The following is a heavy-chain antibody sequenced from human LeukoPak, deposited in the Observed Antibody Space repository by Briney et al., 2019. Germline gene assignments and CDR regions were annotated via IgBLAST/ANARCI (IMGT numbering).Heavy chain of an antibody. CDR2: INQDGSAK. V-gene: IGHV3-7*01. CDR1: GFTFSDYG. CDR3: MPGGSDSDY. J-gene: IGHJ4*02. Sequence: PGGSLRLSCVGSGFTFSDYGIHWVRRAPGKGREWVANINQDGSAKFYVDSVRGRFTISRDNARNSVYLQMDSLRAEDTALYYCMPGGSDSDYWGQGTLVTVSS. D-gene: IGHD3-16*01.